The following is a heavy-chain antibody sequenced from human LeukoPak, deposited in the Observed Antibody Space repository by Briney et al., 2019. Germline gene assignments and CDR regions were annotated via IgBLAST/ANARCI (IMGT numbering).Heavy chain of an antibody. CDR1: GYTFTAYY. Sequence: GASVKVSCKASGYTFTAYYMHWVLQAPGQGLEWMGWINPNSGGTNYAQKFQGRVTMTRDTSISTAYMELSRLRSDDTAVYYCARDRVVVPAAFDYWGQGTLVTVSS. CDR2: INPNSGGT. D-gene: IGHD2-2*01. V-gene: IGHV1-2*02. CDR3: ARDRVVVPAAFDY. J-gene: IGHJ4*02.